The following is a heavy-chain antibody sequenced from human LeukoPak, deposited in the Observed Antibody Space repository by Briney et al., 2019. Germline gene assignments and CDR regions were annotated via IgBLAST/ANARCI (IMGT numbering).Heavy chain of an antibody. J-gene: IGHJ4*02. CDR1: GYTFNNYG. D-gene: IGHD1-26*01. CDR3: ARGSSSAPQILAFDL. V-gene: IGHV1-18*01. CDR2: ISGHNGNT. Sequence: ASVKVSCKAFGYTFNNYGITWVRRAPGQGLEWMGWISGHNGNTKYAQKLQGRVTMTTDTSTSAAYMEVRSLRSGDTAMYYCARGSSSAPQILAFDLWGQGTLVTVSS.